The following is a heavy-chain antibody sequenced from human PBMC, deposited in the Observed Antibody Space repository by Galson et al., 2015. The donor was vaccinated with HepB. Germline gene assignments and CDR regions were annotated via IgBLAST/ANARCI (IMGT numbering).Heavy chain of an antibody. CDR1: EFTFSSYW. V-gene: IGHV3-74*01. CDR3: ARPRYCTSGACYSDY. CDR2: INGDGSIT. D-gene: IGHD2-8*01. J-gene: IGHJ4*02. Sequence: SLRLSCAASEFTFSSYWMHWVRQVPGKGLVWVSRINGDGSITAYAGFVEGRFTISRDNAKNTLYLQMSSLRVDDTAVYFCARPRYCTSGACYSDYWGQGTLVTVSS.